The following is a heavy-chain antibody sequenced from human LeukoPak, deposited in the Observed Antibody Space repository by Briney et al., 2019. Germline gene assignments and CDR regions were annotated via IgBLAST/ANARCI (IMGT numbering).Heavy chain of an antibody. CDR3: ARSDGSRWNYYYYGIDV. CDR2: ISAYNGNI. J-gene: IGHJ6*04. V-gene: IGHV1-18*04. Sequence: ASVKVSCEASGYPFTSYGINWVRQAPGQGLEWMGWISAYNGNINYAQKLQGRVTMTTDTSTSTAYMELRSLRSDDTAVYYCARSDGSRWNYYYYGIDVWGKGTTVTVSS. D-gene: IGHD6-13*01. CDR1: GYPFTSYG.